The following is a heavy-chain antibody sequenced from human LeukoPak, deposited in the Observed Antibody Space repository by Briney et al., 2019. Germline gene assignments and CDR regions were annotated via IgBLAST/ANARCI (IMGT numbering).Heavy chain of an antibody. J-gene: IGHJ4*02. D-gene: IGHD7-27*01. CDR1: GYTFTAYY. CDR3: ARAKTVNGDLDY. CDR2: INPNSGGT. Sequence: ASVKVSCKASGYTFTAYYIHWVRQAPGQGLEWMGWINPNSGGTNYAQRFQGRVTMTRDTSITTAYMELNRLRSDDTAVYYCARAKTVNGDLDYWGQGTLVTVSS. V-gene: IGHV1-2*02.